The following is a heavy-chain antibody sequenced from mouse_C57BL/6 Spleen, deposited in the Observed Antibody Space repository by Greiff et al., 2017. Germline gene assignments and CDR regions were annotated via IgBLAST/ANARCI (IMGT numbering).Heavy chain of an antibody. J-gene: IGHJ2*01. D-gene: IGHD1-1*01. CDR1: GYTFTDYY. CDR2: INPNNGGT. Sequence: VQLQQSGPELVKPGASVKISCKASGYTFTDYYMNWVKQSHGKSLEWIGDINPNNGGTSYNQKFKGKATLTVDKSSITAYMELRSLTSEDSAVYYCARDYGSPFDYWGQGTTLTVSS. V-gene: IGHV1-26*01. CDR3: ARDYGSPFDY.